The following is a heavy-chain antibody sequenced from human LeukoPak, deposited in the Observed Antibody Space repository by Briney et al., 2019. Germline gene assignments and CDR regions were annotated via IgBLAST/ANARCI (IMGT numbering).Heavy chain of an antibody. Sequence: GESLKISCKGSGYSFTSYWIGWVRQMAGKGLEWMGIIYPGDSDTRYSPSFQGQVTISADKSISTAYLQWSSLKASDTAMYYCARQVVPGYDFWSGYYTGWFDPWGQGTLVTVSS. V-gene: IGHV5-51*01. CDR1: GYSFTSYW. J-gene: IGHJ5*02. CDR2: IYPGDSDT. CDR3: ARQVVPGYDFWSGYYTGWFDP. D-gene: IGHD3-3*01.